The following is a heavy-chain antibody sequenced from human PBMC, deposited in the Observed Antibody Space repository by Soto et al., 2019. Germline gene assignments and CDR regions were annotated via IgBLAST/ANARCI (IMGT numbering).Heavy chain of an antibody. V-gene: IGHV3-72*01. Sequence: EVHLVESGGGLVQPGGSLRVSCAASGFTFSDHDMDWVRQAPGKGLEWVGRIRNKANRYTTEYAASVEGRFTISRDDSKNSLYLQMNSLKTEDTAVYYCVSPSCGGGYCYALDYWGQGTLVTVSS. CDR3: VSPSCGGGYCYALDY. CDR2: IRNKANRYTT. CDR1: GFTFSDHD. J-gene: IGHJ4*02. D-gene: IGHD2-21*01.